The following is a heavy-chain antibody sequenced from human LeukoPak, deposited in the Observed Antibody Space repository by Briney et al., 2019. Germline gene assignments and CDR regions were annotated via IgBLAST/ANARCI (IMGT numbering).Heavy chain of an antibody. CDR1: GGTFSSYA. J-gene: IGHJ6*02. Sequence: SVKVSCKASGGTFSSYAISWVRQAPGQGLEWMGGIIPIFGTANYAQKFQGRVTITADESTSTAYMELSSLRSEDTAVYYCARVPGIAVAGYYYYYYGMGVWGQGTTVTVSS. D-gene: IGHD6-19*01. CDR3: ARVPGIAVAGYYYYYYGMGV. CDR2: IIPIFGTA. V-gene: IGHV1-69*13.